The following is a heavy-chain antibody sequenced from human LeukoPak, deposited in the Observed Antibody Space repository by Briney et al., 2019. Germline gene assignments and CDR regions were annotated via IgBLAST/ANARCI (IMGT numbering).Heavy chain of an antibody. CDR1: GFTFSSYG. J-gene: IGHJ3*02. V-gene: IGHV3-48*04. D-gene: IGHD5-24*01. CDR2: ISSSGSTI. CDR3: ASPRGRWLRHAFDI. Sequence: GRSLRLSCAASGFTFSSYGMHWVRQAPGKGLEWVSYISSSGSTIYYADSVKGRFTISRDNAKNSLYLQMNSLRAEDTAVYYCASPRGRWLRHAFDIWGQGTMVTVSS.